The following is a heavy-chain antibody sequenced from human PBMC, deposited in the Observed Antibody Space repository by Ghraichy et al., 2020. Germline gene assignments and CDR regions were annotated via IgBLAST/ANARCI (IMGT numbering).Heavy chain of an antibody. Sequence: GGSLRLSCAASGFTFSSYWMSWVRQAPGKGLEWVANIKQDGSEKYYVDSVKGRFTISRDNAKNSLYLQMNSLRAEDTAVYYCARGPSFWSDYSPPGADLYYYYYMDVWGTGTTVTVSS. V-gene: IGHV3-7*01. D-gene: IGHD3-3*01. CDR3: ARGPSFWSDYSPPGADLYYYYYMDV. J-gene: IGHJ6*03. CDR2: IKQDGSEK. CDR1: GFTFSSYW.